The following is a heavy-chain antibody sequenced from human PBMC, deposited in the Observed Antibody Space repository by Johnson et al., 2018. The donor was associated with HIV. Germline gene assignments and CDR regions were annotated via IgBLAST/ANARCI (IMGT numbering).Heavy chain of an antibody. CDR2: ISSSGGTK. D-gene: IGHD3-10*01. Sequence: QVQLVESGGGLVKPGGSLRLSCTASGFTFSDYYMTWIRQAPGKGLDWVSYISSSGGTKYYADSVKGRFTISRDNSKNTLYLQMNSLRAEDTAVYYCARDRGDMVRGGAAFDIWGQGTMVTVSS. J-gene: IGHJ3*02. CDR1: GFTFSDYY. CDR3: ARDRGDMVRGGAAFDI. V-gene: IGHV3-11*01.